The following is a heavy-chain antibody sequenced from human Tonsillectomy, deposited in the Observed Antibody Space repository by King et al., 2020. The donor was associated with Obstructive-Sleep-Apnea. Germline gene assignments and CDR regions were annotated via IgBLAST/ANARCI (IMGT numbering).Heavy chain of an antibody. J-gene: IGHJ4*02. V-gene: IGHV3-74*01. CDR2: INNDGSTT. D-gene: IGHD3-22*01. CDR1: GFIFSSYW. Sequence: DVQLVESGGGFVQPGGSLRLSCAASGFIFSSYWMHWVRQVPGKGLVWVSRINNDGSTTSYADSVKGRFTISRDNAKSTLFLQMDSLGAEDTAVFYCARVRDYYDSSGYYYSEGFDYWGQGTLVTVSS. CDR3: ARVRDYYDSSGYYYSEGFDY.